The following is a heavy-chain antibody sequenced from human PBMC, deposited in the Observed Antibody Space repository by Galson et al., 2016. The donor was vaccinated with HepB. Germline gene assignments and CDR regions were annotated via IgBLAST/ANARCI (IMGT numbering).Heavy chain of an antibody. Sequence: SLRLSCAASGFTFSDYGMSWVRQAPGEGLEWVSTISGGDYGTYYADSVKGRFTISRDNSKNTLDLQMNSLRAEDTAIYYCTKGLQYYSYALDVWGQGTTVTVSS. CDR1: GFTFSDYG. V-gene: IGHV3-23*01. CDR2: ISGGDYGT. CDR3: TKGLQYYSYALDV. J-gene: IGHJ6*02.